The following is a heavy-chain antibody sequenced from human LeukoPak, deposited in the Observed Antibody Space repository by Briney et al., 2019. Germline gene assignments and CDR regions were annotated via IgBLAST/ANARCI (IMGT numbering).Heavy chain of an antibody. CDR1: GFTFDDYG. CDR3: VKDSNYDFWSGYYKGFDN. J-gene: IGHJ4*02. Sequence: PGGSLRLSCAASGFTSGFTFDDYGMNCVRQVPGKGLVWVSGISRDGGRTGYADPVQGRFTISRDNSRNSLHLQMNSLRVEDTGFYYCVKDSNYDFWSGYYKGFDNWGQGTLVTVSS. CDR2: ISRDGGRT. V-gene: IGHV3-20*04. D-gene: IGHD3-3*01.